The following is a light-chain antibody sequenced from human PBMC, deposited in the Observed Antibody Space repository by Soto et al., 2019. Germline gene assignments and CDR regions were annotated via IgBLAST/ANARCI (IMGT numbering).Light chain of an antibody. CDR3: QVWDSSTDHVV. V-gene: IGLV3-21*04. Sequence: SYELTQPPSVSVAPGQTARITCGGNKIGGKSVHWHQQKACQAPVLVIDYDSDRPSWIPERFSGSNSGNTATLTISRVAAGDEADYFGQVWDSSTDHVVFGGGTQLTVL. CDR2: YDS. CDR1: KIGGKS. J-gene: IGLJ2*01.